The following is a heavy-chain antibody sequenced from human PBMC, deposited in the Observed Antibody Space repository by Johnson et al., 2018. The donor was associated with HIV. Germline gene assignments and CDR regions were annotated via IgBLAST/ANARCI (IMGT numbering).Heavy chain of an antibody. CDR1: GFTFSSNA. D-gene: IGHD1-26*01. V-gene: IGHV3-23*04. J-gene: IGHJ3*01. CDR3: ASGGPLSGSDECCFDV. Sequence: EVQLVESGGGLVQPGGSLRLSCAAAGFTFSSNAMSWVRQAPGKGLEWVSAISGSGGSTYYADSVKGRFTVSSDNSKNTLCLQMNSLRVEDTPVSSCASGGPLSGSDECCFDVWGQGTMVTVSS. CDR2: ISGSGGST.